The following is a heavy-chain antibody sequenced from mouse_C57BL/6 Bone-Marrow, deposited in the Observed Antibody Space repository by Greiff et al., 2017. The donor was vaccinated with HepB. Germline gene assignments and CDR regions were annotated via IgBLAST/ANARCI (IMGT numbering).Heavy chain of an antibody. J-gene: IGHJ4*01. Sequence: EVQRVESGGGLVKPGGSLKLSCAASGFTFSDYGMHWVRQAPEKGLEWVAYISSGSSTIYYADTFKGRCTISKDNTKNTLFLQMTSLRSEDTAMYYCARGLYAYAMDYWGQGTSVTVSS. CDR3: ARGLYAYAMDY. V-gene: IGHV5-17*01. CDR2: ISSGSSTI. D-gene: IGHD2-12*01. CDR1: GFTFSDYG.